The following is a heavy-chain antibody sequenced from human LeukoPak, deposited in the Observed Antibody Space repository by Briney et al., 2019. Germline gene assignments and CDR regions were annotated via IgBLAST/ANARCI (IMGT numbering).Heavy chain of an antibody. CDR3: TRVLSVGFGRPPSSYYSMYI. V-gene: IGHV4-4*07. CDR1: GCSISSYY. D-gene: IGHD3-10*01. Sequence: PSETLSLTCTASGCSISSYYWRWIRQPPGKGLEWIGRIYTSGSTNYNPSLESRVTMSVDTYKHQYSLKLRSVTAADTAVYYCTRVLSVGFGRPPSSYYSMYICGQR. CDR2: IYTSGST. J-gene: IGHJ6*04.